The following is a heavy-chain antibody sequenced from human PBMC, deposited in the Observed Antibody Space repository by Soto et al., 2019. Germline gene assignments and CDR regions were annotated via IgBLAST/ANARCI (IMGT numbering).Heavy chain of an antibody. Sequence: AAVKVSCKASGYTFTSYAMHWVRQAPGQRLEWMGWINTGNGNTKYSQKFQGRVTITRDTSASTAYMELSSLRSEDTAVYYCARGSGYSSGWENLYYYGMDVWGQGNTVTVS. CDR3: ARGSGYSSGWENLYYYGMDV. V-gene: IGHV1-3*04. D-gene: IGHD6-19*01. CDR2: INTGNGNT. CDR1: GYTFTSYA. J-gene: IGHJ6*02.